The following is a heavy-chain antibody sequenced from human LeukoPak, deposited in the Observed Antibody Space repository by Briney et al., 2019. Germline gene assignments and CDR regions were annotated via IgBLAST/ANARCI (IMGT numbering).Heavy chain of an antibody. V-gene: IGHV1-46*01. CDR2: INPSGGST. CDR1: GYTFTSYY. Sequence: ASVKVSCKASGYTFTSYYMHWVRQAPGQGLEWMGIINPSGGSTSYAQKFQGRVTMTRDMSTSTVYMELSSLRSEDTAVYYCARALPSYYYDSSGTPGVDAFDIWGQGTMVTVSS. CDR3: ARALPSYYYDSSGTPGVDAFDI. D-gene: IGHD3-22*01. J-gene: IGHJ3*02.